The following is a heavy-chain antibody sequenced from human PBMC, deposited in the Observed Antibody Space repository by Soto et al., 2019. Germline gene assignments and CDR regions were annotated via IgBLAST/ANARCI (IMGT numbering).Heavy chain of an antibody. J-gene: IGHJ4*02. V-gene: IGHV1-58*01. CDR1: GFTFPSSA. Sequence: SVKVSCKASGFTFPSSAVQWVRQARGQRLEWIGWIVVGSGNTNSAEKFQERVTFTRDMSTSTVYMELSSLKFEDTAVYYCAADDMTTFIWGQGTLVTVS. D-gene: IGHD1-1*01. CDR3: AADDMTTFI. CDR2: IVVGSGNT.